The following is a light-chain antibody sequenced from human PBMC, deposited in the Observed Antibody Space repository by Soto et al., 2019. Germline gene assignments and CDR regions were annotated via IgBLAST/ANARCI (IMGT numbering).Light chain of an antibody. CDR1: QCITSSF. CDR2: DAS. J-gene: IGKJ4*01. V-gene: IGKV3-11*01. CDR3: QQRSNWPPLT. Sequence: EIVLTQSPGILSLSPGERASLSCGSSQCITSSFLAWYQQKPGQAPRLLIYDASNRATGIPARFSGSGSGTDFTLTISSLEPEDFAVYYCQQRSNWPPLTFGGGTKVDIK.